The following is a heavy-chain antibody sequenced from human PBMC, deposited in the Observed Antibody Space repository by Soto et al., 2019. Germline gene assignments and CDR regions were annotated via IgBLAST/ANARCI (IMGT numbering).Heavy chain of an antibody. CDR3: ARMGGLTYYYDSKNYYYGMDV. D-gene: IGHD3-22*01. CDR2: IYYSGST. Sequence: QVQLQESGPGLVKPSQTLSHTCTVSGGSISSGDYYWSWIRQPPGKGLEWIGYIYYSGSTYYNPSLKSRVTISVDTSKNQFSLKLSSVTAADTAVYYCARMGGLTYYYDSKNYYYGMDVWGQGTTVTVSS. V-gene: IGHV4-30-4*01. J-gene: IGHJ6*02. CDR1: GGSISSGDYY.